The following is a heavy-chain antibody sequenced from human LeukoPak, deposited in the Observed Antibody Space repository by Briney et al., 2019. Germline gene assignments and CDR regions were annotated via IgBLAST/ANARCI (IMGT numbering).Heavy chain of an antibody. J-gene: IGHJ4*02. CDR2: IYYSGST. D-gene: IGHD1-26*01. CDR3: ARRSYWSGGRD. CDR1: GGSISSSSYY. Sequence: SETLSLACTVSGGSISSSSYYWGWLRQPPVKGLEWIGSIYYSGSTYYNPSLKSRVTISVDTSKNQFSLKLSSVTAADTAVYYCARRSYWSGGRDWGQGTLVTVSS. V-gene: IGHV4-39*07.